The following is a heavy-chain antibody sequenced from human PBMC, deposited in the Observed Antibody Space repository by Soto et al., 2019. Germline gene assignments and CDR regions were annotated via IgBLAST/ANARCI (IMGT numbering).Heavy chain of an antibody. Sequence: PSETLSLTCTVSGGSISSYYWSWIRQPPGKGLEWIGYIYYSGSTNYNPSLKSRVTISVDTSKNQFSLKLSSVTAADTAVYYCARGVHCTNGVRYLGPAPFDYWGQGTLVTVSS. J-gene: IGHJ4*02. CDR1: GGSISSYY. V-gene: IGHV4-59*01. CDR3: ARGVHCTNGVRYLGPAPFDY. CDR2: IYYSGST. D-gene: IGHD2-8*01.